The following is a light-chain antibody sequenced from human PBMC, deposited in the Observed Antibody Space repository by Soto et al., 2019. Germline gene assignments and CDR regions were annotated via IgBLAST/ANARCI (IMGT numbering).Light chain of an antibody. CDR1: QSISVW. V-gene: IGKV1-5*03. J-gene: IGKJ1*01. CDR2: KAS. CDR3: QQYNSYSPT. Sequence: IQMTQSPSTLSASVGDRVTITCRASQSISVWLAWYQQKAGKAPNLLIYKASRLESGVPSRFSGSGSETEFTLNISGLQPGDSATYYCQQYNSYSPTFGQGNKVDI.